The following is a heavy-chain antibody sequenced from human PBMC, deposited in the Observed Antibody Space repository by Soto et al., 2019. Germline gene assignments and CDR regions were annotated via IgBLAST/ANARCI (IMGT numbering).Heavy chain of an antibody. V-gene: IGHV4-4*07. Sequence: SETLSLTCTVSGGPISSYYWSWIRQPAGKGLEWIGRIYTSGSTNYNPSLKSRVTMSVDTSKNQFSLKLSSVTAADTAVYYCARDRGANYNTSMHVWGQGTTVTVSS. CDR2: IYTSGST. J-gene: IGHJ6*02. CDR3: ARDRGANYNTSMHV. D-gene: IGHD1-7*01. CDR1: GGPISSYY.